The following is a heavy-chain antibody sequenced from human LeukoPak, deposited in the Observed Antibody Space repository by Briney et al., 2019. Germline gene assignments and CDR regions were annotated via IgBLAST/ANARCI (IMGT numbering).Heavy chain of an antibody. V-gene: IGHV5-51*07. CDR2: IYPGDLDS. Sequence: GESLKISCKASGYSFTRYWIVWVHQMPGKGLEWMGIIYPGDLDSRYSPSFQGQVNISADKSISTAYLQWTSLKTSDTAMYYCGRLNGYISDWGQGTMITVSS. CDR3: GRLNGYISD. CDR1: GYSFTRYW. J-gene: IGHJ3*01. D-gene: IGHD6-19*01.